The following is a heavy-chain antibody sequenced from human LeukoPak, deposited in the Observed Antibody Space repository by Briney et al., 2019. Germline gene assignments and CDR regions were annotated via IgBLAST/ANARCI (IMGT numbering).Heavy chain of an antibody. Sequence: GGSLRLSCAASGFTFSSYAIHWVRQAPGKGLEWVASISSDSSYIDYADSVKGRFTISRDNAKNSLFLKTDTLRGDDTGIYYCARDPNVLGITPYYFDFWGQGTLVTVSS. V-gene: IGHV3-21*01. CDR3: ARDPNVLGITPYYFDF. D-gene: IGHD3-10*02. J-gene: IGHJ4*02. CDR1: GFTFSSYA. CDR2: ISSDSSYI.